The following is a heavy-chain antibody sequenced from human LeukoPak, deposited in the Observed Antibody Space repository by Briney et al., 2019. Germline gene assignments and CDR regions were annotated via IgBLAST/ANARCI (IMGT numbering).Heavy chain of an antibody. D-gene: IGHD3-9*01. CDR3: AKNPDYDVLTGTSFDC. Sequence: GGSLRLSCAASGFTFSSYAMSWVRQAPGKGLEWVSSVSDSGSNTYYAASVKGRFTISRDNSKNTLYLQMNSLKAEDTAVYYCAKNPDYDVLTGTSFDCWGQGALVTVTS. V-gene: IGHV3-23*01. CDR1: GFTFSSYA. CDR2: VSDSGSNT. J-gene: IGHJ4*02.